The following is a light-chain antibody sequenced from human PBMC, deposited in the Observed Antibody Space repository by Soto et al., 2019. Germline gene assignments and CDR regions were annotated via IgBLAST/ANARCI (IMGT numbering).Light chain of an antibody. CDR1: QSLLHSNGYNY. CDR2: LGP. V-gene: IGKV2-28*01. Sequence: DIVMTQSPLSLPVTPGEPASISCRFSQSLLHSNGYNYLSWYIQKPGRSPQLLIFLGPHRASGGPDRFSGSWSGTDFTLRISRVEAEDVGVYYCIQTLQTPWTFGQGTKVEIK. CDR3: IQTLQTPWT. J-gene: IGKJ1*01.